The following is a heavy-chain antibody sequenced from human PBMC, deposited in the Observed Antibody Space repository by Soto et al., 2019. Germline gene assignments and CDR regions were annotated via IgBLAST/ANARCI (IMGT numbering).Heavy chain of an antibody. CDR3: ARGKWLRSSFDY. V-gene: IGHV4-34*01. D-gene: IGHD5-12*01. CDR1: GGSFSGYY. J-gene: IGHJ4*02. Sequence: QVQLQQWGAGLLKPSETLSLTCAVYGGSFSGYYWSWIRQPPGKGLEWIGEINHSGSTNYNPSLKRRXXIXVXXSKNQFSLKLSSVTAADTAVYYCARGKWLRSSFDYWGQGTLVTVSS. CDR2: INHSGST.